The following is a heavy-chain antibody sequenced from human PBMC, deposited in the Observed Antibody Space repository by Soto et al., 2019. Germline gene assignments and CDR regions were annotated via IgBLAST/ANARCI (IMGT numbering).Heavy chain of an antibody. V-gene: IGHV3-33*01. D-gene: IGHD3-16*02. J-gene: IGHJ4*02. Sequence: GGSLRLSCAASGFTFSSYGMHWVRQAPGKGLEWVAVIWYDGSNKYYADSVKGRFTISRDNSKNTLYLQMNSLRAEDTAVYYCARDLYPLHLGELSFSFDYWGQGTLVTVSS. CDR3: ARDLYPLHLGELSFSFDY. CDR2: IWYDGSNK. CDR1: GFTFSSYG.